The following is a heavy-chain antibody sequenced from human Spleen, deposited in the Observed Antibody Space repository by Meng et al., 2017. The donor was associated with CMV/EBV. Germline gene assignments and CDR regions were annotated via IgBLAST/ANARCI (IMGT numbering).Heavy chain of an antibody. CDR1: GYMFTGYY. Sequence: ASVKVSCKASGYMFTGYYVHWVRRAPGQGLEWMGWINPNSGGTNYAQNFQGRVTMTRDTSSSTAYMELNRLTSDDTAVYYWARDRDSTSGLDAFDIWGQGTMVTVSS. CDR3: ARDRDSTSGLDAFDI. D-gene: IGHD2-2*01. J-gene: IGHJ3*02. V-gene: IGHV1-2*02. CDR2: INPNSGGT.